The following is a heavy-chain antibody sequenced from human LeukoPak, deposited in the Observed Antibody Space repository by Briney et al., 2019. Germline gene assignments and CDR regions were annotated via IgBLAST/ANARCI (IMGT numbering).Heavy chain of an antibody. CDR2: ISSSGSTI. Sequence: GGSLGLSCAASGFTFSSYEMNWVRQAPGKGLEWVSYISSSGSTIYYADSVKGRFTISRDNVKNSLYLQMNSLRAEDTAVYYCAELGITMIGGVWGKGTTVTISS. J-gene: IGHJ6*04. D-gene: IGHD3-10*02. V-gene: IGHV3-48*03. CDR1: GFTFSSYE. CDR3: AELGITMIGGV.